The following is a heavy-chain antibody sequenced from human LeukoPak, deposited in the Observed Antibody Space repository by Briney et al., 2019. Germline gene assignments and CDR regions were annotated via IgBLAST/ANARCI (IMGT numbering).Heavy chain of an antibody. J-gene: IGHJ4*02. D-gene: IGHD6-19*01. CDR1: GFTFSSYA. CDR2: ISYDGSNK. CDR3: ARDLKMGYSSGRYSWGTGSSNDY. Sequence: PGGSLRLSCAASGFTFSSYAMHWVRQAPGKGLEWVADISYDGSNKYYADSVKGRFTISRDNSKNTLYLQMNSLRAEDTAVYYCARDLKMGYSSGRYSWGTGSSNDYWGQGTLVTVSS. V-gene: IGHV3-30*04.